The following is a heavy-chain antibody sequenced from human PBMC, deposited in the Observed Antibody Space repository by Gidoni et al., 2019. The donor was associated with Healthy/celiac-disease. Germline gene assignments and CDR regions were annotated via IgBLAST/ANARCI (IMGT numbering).Heavy chain of an antibody. V-gene: IGHV1-2*02. CDR2: INPNSGGT. D-gene: IGHD2-15*01. CDR1: GYTFTGYY. J-gene: IGHJ4*02. CDR3: ARDRGDIVVVVAANFDY. Sequence: QVQLVQSGAEVKKPGASVKVSCKASGYTFTGYYMHWVRQAPGQGLEWMGWINPNSGGTNYAQKFQGRVTMTRDTSISTAYMELSRLRSDDTAVYYCARDRGDIVVVVAANFDYWGQGTLVTVSS.